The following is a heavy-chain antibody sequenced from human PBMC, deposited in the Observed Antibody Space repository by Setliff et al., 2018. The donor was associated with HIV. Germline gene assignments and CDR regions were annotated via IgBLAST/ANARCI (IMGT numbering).Heavy chain of an antibody. V-gene: IGHV4-39*01. CDR2: IHQSGTA. Sequence: SETLSLTCAVSGVSVNNDDDYWGWSRQPPGKGLEWIAIIHQSGTAHKRPSLKSRVTISIDTSENLFSLKLSGVTAADTAIYYCARQVGEGKWYLDSWGHGTLVTVSS. D-gene: IGHD1-26*01. CDR3: ARQVGEGKWYLDS. CDR1: GVSVNNDDDY. J-gene: IGHJ4*01.